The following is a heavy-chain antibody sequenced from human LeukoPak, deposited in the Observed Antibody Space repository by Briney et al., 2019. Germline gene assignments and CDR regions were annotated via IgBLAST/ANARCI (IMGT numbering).Heavy chain of an antibody. CDR1: GYSINNYW. V-gene: IGHV5-51*01. D-gene: IGHD2-15*01. CDR2: IYPADSDI. J-gene: IGHJ5*02. Sequence: GESLKISCKGSGYSINNYWIRLVRQMPGKGLESVGIIYPADSDIRYSPSFQGQVTISADKSIITAYLQWSSLKASDTAMYYCARQEYCSGGSCYTWFDPWGQGTLVTVSS. CDR3: ARQEYCSGGSCYTWFDP.